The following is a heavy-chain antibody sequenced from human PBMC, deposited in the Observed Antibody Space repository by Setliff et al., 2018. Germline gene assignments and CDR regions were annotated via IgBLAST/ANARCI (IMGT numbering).Heavy chain of an antibody. CDR3: ARRGERFFNWFDP. Sequence: GESLKISCKGSGYSFSNFWIGWVRQMPGKGLEWMGIIYPGDSHTRYGPSFQGQVTMSADKSINTAYLQWSNLKASDTAVYYCARRGERFFNWFDPWGQGTLVTVSS. D-gene: IGHD2-21*01. CDR1: GYSFSNFW. CDR2: IYPGDSHT. V-gene: IGHV5-51*01. J-gene: IGHJ5*02.